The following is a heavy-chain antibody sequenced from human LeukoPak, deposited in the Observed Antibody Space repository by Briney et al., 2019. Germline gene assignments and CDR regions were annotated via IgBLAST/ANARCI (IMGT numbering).Heavy chain of an antibody. D-gene: IGHD1-1*01. CDR2: IDRSGST. V-gene: IGHV4-34*01. CDR1: GGSISSYY. J-gene: IGHJ4*02. Sequence: SETLSLTCIVSGGSISSYYWSWIRQPPGKGLEWIGEIDRSGSTNYNPALKGRLTISVDTSKNQFSLKLTSVTAADTAVYYCARGSATGLAYWGQGNLVTVSS. CDR3: ARGSATGLAY.